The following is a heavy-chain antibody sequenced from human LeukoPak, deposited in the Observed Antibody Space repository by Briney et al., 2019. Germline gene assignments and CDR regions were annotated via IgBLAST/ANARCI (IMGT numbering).Heavy chain of an antibody. CDR3: TRRLDY. D-gene: IGHD3-16*01. CDR2: IKHDESEK. CDR1: GFSFNSDW. J-gene: IGHJ4*02. Sequence: GGSLRLSCAASGFSFNSDWMDWVRQAPGKGLEWVANIKHDESEKNYLDSVKGRFTISRDNAQNSLYLQMNGLRVEDTAVYYCTRRLDYWGQGTLVTVSS. V-gene: IGHV3-7*01.